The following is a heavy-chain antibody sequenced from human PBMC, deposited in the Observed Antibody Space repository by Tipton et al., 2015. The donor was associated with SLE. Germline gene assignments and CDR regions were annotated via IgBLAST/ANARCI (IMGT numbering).Heavy chain of an antibody. CDR2: IYTSGST. J-gene: IGHJ5*02. V-gene: IGHV4-59*10. D-gene: IGHD6-13*01. CDR1: GGSFSGYY. Sequence: LRLSCAVYGGSFSGYYWSWIRQPPGKGLEWIGRIYTSGSTNYNPSLKSRVTISVDTSKNQFSLKLSSVTAADTAVYYCARDRGAAAGTGWFDPWGQGTLVTVSS. CDR3: ARDRGAAAGTGWFDP.